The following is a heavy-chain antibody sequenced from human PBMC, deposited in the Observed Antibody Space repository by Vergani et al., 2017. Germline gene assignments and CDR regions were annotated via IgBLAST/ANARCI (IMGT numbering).Heavy chain of an antibody. J-gene: IGHJ4*02. V-gene: IGHV3-48*01. D-gene: IGHD3-10*01. CDR2: ISSSSSTI. CDR3: AGDSDSSGLFGY. CDR1: GFPFSSYS. Sequence: EVQLVESGGGLIQPGGSLRLSCAASGFPFSSYSMNWVRQAPGKGLEWVSYISSSSSTIYSADSVNGRFTISSDNAKNSLYLQMNSLRGEDAAVYYCAGDSDSSGLFGYWGQGTLVTVSS.